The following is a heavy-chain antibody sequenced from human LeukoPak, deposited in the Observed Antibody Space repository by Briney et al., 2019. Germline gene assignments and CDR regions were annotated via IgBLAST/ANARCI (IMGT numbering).Heavy chain of an antibody. J-gene: IGHJ4*02. CDR3: AKDSEDIVVVPAAYLDY. CDR2: ISGSGKST. V-gene: IGHV3-23*01. Sequence: GGSLRLSCAASGFTFSSYEMNWVRQAPGKGLEWVSGISGSGKSTYYADSVKGRFTISRDNSKNTLYLQMNSLRAEDTAVYYCAKDSEDIVVVPAAYLDYWGQGTLVTVSS. D-gene: IGHD2-2*01. CDR1: GFTFSSYE.